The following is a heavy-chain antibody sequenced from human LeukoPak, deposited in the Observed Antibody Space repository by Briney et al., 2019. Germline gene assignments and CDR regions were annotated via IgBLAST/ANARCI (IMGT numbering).Heavy chain of an antibody. CDR3: ARDSRSSGYLGY. CDR2: ISSSGSTI. D-gene: IGHD3-22*01. J-gene: IGHJ4*02. CDR1: GFTFGDYY. V-gene: IGHV3-11*01. Sequence: RAGGSLRLSCAASGFTFGDYYMSWIRQAPGKGLEWVSYISSSGSTIYYADSVKGRFTISRDNAKNSLYLQMNSLRAEDTAVYYCARDSRSSGYLGYWGQGTLVTVSS.